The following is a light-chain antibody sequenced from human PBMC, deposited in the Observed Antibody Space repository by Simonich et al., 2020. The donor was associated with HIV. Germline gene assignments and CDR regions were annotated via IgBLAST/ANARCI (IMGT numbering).Light chain of an antibody. CDR1: RTILYSPHNKNF. CDR3: QQYYSTPPT. J-gene: IGKJ1*01. V-gene: IGKV4-1*01. Sequence: DIVMTQSPDSLAVSLGERATINCKSSRTILYSPHNKNFLAWYQQKPGQPPKLLIYWASTREAGVPDRFSASGSGTDFTLTISSLQAEDVAVYSCQQYYSTPPTFGQGTKVEIK. CDR2: WAS.